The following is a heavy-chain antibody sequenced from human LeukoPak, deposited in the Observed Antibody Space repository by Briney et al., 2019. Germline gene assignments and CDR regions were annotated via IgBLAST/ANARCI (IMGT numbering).Heavy chain of an antibody. Sequence: GGSLRLSCAPSGFIFSTYALSWVRQAPGKGLEWASSISGSGGSTYHADSVKGRFTISRDSSKNALYLQMNSLRAEDTAIYYCARVIRAAPGKGYFDYWGQGTLVTVSS. CDR2: ISGSGGST. CDR3: ARVIRAAPGKGYFDY. V-gene: IGHV3-23*01. J-gene: IGHJ4*02. D-gene: IGHD6-13*01. CDR1: GFIFSTYA.